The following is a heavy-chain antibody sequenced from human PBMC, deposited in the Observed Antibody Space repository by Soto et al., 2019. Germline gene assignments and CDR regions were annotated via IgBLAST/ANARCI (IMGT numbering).Heavy chain of an antibody. J-gene: IGHJ6*03. Sequence: QVQLVQSGAEVKKPGSSVKVSCKASGDTFSNYTISWVRQAPGQGLEWMGRIIPRFGIANYAQEFQGRVTNSAEKSTSRVYMELSRLRSEDTAVFYLEKVKTDSENYEGDYYMDVWGKGTTVTVSS. D-gene: IGHD3-16*01. CDR2: IIPRFGIA. V-gene: IGHV1-69*02. CDR1: GDTFSNYT. CDR3: EKVKTDSENYEGDYYMDV.